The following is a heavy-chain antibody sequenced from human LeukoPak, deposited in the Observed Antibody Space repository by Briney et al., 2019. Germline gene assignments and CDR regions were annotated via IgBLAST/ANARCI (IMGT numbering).Heavy chain of an antibody. D-gene: IGHD3-22*01. J-gene: IGHJ4*02. Sequence: SETLSLTCTVSGGSFSPYYWSWIRQPPGKGLEWIGYISHSGSTNYSPSLKSRVTISVDTSKNQFSLKLSSVTAADTAVYYCARHGRYNTSGYYFWGQGTLVTVSS. CDR2: ISHSGST. CDR3: ARHGRYNTSGYYF. V-gene: IGHV4-59*08. CDR1: GGSFSPYY.